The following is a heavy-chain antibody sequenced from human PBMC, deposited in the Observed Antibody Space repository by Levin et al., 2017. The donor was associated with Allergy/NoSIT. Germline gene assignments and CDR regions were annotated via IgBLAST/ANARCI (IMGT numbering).Heavy chain of an antibody. CDR2: ISSSSSTI. CDR1: GFTFSSYS. CDR3: ARDLILDYGDYNYYMDV. Sequence: PGGSLRLSCAASGFTFSSYSMNWVRQAPGKGLEWVSYISSSSSTIYYADSVKGRFTISRDNAKNSLYLQMNSLRAEDTAVYYCARDLILDYGDYNYYMDVWGKGTTVTVSS. V-gene: IGHV3-48*01. D-gene: IGHD4-17*01. J-gene: IGHJ6*03.